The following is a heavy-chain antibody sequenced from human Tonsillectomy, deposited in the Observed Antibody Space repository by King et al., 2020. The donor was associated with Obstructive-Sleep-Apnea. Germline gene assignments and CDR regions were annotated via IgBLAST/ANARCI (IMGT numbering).Heavy chain of an antibody. CDR3: ARPSSSGWTVMDV. Sequence: VQLVESGAEVKKPGESLKISWKGSGFSFTSYWIAWGRQMPGKGLELMGIIYPADSDTKYSPSFQGQVTISADKSISTAYLQWSSLKASDTAMYYCARPSSSGWTVMDVWGQGTTVTVSS. V-gene: IGHV5-51*01. CDR2: IYPADSDT. D-gene: IGHD6-19*01. CDR1: GFSFTSYW. J-gene: IGHJ6*02.